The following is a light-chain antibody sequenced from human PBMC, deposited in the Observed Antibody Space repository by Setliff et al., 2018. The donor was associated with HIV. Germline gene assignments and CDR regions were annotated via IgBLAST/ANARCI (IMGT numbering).Light chain of an antibody. CDR2: EDS. CDR1: SGNIATNY. V-gene: IGLV6-57*01. CDR3: QSYDSSNHVI. J-gene: IGLJ2*01. Sequence: NFMLTQPHSVSESPGKTVTISCTRSSGNIATNYVQWYQHRPGSSPTNVISEDSQGPSGVPDRFSGSIYISSNSASLTTSGLKTEDQADYYCQSYDSSNHVIFGGGTKVTVL.